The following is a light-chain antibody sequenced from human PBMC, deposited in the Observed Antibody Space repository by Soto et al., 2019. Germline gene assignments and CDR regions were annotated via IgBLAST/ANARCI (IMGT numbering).Light chain of an antibody. J-gene: IGKJ2*01. CDR3: QQYYSFST. Sequence: DIQMTQSPSTLSASVGDRVTITCRASQSISTWLAWYQQKPGQAPKLLIYKASTLKSGVPSVFTGSGSGTEFTLTISSLQPEDSATYYCQQYYSFSTFGQGTKLEIK. V-gene: IGKV1-5*03. CDR1: QSISTW. CDR2: KAS.